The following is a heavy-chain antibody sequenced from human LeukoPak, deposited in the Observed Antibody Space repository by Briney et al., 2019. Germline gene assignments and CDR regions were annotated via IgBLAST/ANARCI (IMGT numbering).Heavy chain of an antibody. Sequence: SETLSLTCTVSGGSISCYYWSWIRQPPGKGLEWIGYIYYSGSTNYNPSLKSRVTISVDTSKNQFSLKLSSVTAADTAVYYCARSLVVPALFDYWGQGTLVTVSS. J-gene: IGHJ4*02. D-gene: IGHD2-2*01. CDR3: ARSLVVPALFDY. V-gene: IGHV4-59*01. CDR2: IYYSGST. CDR1: GGSISCYY.